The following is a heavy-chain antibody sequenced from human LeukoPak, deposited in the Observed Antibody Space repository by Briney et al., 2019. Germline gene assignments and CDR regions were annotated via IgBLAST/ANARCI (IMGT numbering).Heavy chain of an antibody. V-gene: IGHV1-24*01. Sequence: PQASVKVSCKVSGYTLTELSMHWVRQAPGKGLEWMGGFDPEDGETIYAQKFQGRVTMTEDTSTDTAYMELSSLRSEDTAVYYCARGPGYYYDSSGYYSIDYWGQGTLVTVSS. CDR1: GYTLTELS. D-gene: IGHD3-22*01. CDR2: FDPEDGET. J-gene: IGHJ4*02. CDR3: ARGPGYYYDSSGYYSIDY.